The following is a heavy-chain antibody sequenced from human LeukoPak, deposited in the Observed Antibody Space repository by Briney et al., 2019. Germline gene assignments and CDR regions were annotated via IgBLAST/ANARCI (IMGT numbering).Heavy chain of an antibody. J-gene: IGHJ4*02. CDR2: IKKDGSEK. CDR1: GFTFSSHW. D-gene: IGHD5-18*01. Sequence: PGGSLRLSCAASGFTFSSHWMSWVRQAPGKVLEWVANIKKDGSEKYYVDAVKGRFTISRDNAKTSLYLQMNSLRAEDTAVYYCARDLSGIAGYTYGRGIDYWGQGTLVTVSS. CDR3: ARDLSGIAGYTYGRGIDY. V-gene: IGHV3-7*01.